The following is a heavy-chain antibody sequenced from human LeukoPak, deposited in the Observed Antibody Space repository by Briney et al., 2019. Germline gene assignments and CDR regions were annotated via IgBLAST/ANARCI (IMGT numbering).Heavy chain of an antibody. Sequence: GASVKVSCKASGYTFTSYGISWVRQAPGQGLEWMGWISAYNGNTNYAQKLQGRVAMTTDTSTSTAYMELSSLRSEDTAVYYCARSSIAAAGRGWFDPWGQGTLVTVSS. CDR2: ISAYNGNT. D-gene: IGHD6-13*01. V-gene: IGHV1-18*01. CDR3: ARSSIAAAGRGWFDP. J-gene: IGHJ5*02. CDR1: GYTFTSYG.